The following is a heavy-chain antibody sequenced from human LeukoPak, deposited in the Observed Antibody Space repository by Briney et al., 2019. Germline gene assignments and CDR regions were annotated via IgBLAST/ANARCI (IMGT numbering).Heavy chain of an antibody. D-gene: IGHD4-23*01. J-gene: IGHJ2*01. CDR2: IYPGDSDT. CDR3: ARRVVNNRNWYFDL. V-gene: IGHV5-51*01. Sequence: GESLKISCKGSGYSFTSYWIGWVRQMPGKGLEWMGIIYPGDSDTRYSPSFQGQVTISADKPINTAYLQWSSLKASDTAMYYCARRVVNNRNWYFDLWGRGTLVTVSS. CDR1: GYSFTSYW.